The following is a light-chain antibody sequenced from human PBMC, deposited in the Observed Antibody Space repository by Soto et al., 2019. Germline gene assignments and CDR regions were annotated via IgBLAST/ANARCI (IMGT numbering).Light chain of an antibody. CDR1: QSISSW. V-gene: IGKV1-5*03. CDR2: KAS. Sequence: IHRTHSAATLCASLGDIVTMTFRASQSISSWLAWYQQKPGKAPKLLIYKASSLESGVPSRFSGSGSGTYFTLTISSLQPEDFATYYCLQASNYPCTFGQGTKVDIK. CDR3: LQASNYPCT. J-gene: IGKJ1*01.